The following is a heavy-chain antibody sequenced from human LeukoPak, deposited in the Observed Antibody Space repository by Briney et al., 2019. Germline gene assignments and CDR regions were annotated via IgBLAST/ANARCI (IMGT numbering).Heavy chain of an antibody. J-gene: IGHJ4*02. V-gene: IGHV3-23*01. CDR3: AKDLPGFFDY. Sequence: GGSLRLSCAASGFTFNSYAMSWVRQAPGKGLEWVSTISGSGVSTYYADSVKGRFTISRDNSRNTLYLQVNSLRAEDTAVYSCAKDLPGFFDYWGQGTLVTVFS. CDR1: GFTFNSYA. CDR2: ISGSGVST.